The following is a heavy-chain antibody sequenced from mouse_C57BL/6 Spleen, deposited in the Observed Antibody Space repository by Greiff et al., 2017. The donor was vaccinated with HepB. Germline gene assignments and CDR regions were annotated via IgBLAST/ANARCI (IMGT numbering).Heavy chain of an antibody. V-gene: IGHV14-4*01. CDR1: GFNIKDDY. J-gene: IGHJ4*01. CDR3: TRGNYGDAMGY. CDR2: IDPENGDT. D-gene: IGHD2-1*01. Sequence: EVQLQQSGAELVRPGASVKLSCTASGFNIKDDYMHGVKQRPEQGLEWIGCIDPENGDTEYASKFQGKATITADTSSNTAYLQLSSLTSDDTAVYYCTRGNYGDAMGYWGQGTSVTVSS.